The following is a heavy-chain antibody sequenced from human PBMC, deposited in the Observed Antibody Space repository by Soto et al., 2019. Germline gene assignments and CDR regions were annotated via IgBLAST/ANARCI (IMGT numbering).Heavy chain of an antibody. Sequence: GGSLRLSCAASGFTFSSYAMHWVRQAPGKGLEWVAVISYDGSNKYYADSVKGRFTISRDNSKNTLYLQMNSLRAEDTAVYYCAREKATIDYGMDVWGQGTTVTVSS. J-gene: IGHJ6*02. V-gene: IGHV3-30-3*01. CDR1: GFTFSSYA. CDR3: AREKATIDYGMDV. D-gene: IGHD5-12*01. CDR2: ISYDGSNK.